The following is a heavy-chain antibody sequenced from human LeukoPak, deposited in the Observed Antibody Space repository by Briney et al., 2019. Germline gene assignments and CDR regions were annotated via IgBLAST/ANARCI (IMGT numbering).Heavy chain of an antibody. CDR1: GGSISSSSYY. D-gene: IGHD5-18*01. Sequence: SETLSLTCTVSGGSISSSSYYWGWIRQPPGKGLEWIGSIYYSGSTNYNPSLKSRVTISVDTSKNQFSLKLSSVTAADTAVYYCARRVDTGNWFDPWGQGTLVTVSS. V-gene: IGHV4-39*07. CDR2: IYYSGST. J-gene: IGHJ5*02. CDR3: ARRVDTGNWFDP.